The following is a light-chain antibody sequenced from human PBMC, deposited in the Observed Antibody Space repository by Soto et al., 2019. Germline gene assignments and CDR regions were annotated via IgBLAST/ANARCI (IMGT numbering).Light chain of an antibody. CDR2: DAS. Sequence: DIQMTQSPSSLPASVGDRVTITCQASQDISNYLNWYQQKPGKAPKLLIYDASNLETGVPSRFSGSGSGTDFTFTISSLQPEDIATSYCQQYINRPLFTFGPGTRVDIK. J-gene: IGKJ3*01. V-gene: IGKV1-33*01. CDR1: QDISNY. CDR3: QQYINRPLFT.